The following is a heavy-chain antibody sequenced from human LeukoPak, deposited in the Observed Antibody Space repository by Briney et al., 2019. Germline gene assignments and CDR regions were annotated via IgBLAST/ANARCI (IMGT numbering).Heavy chain of an antibody. J-gene: IGHJ4*02. CDR2: ITSTSSGI. CDR1: GFTFSSYT. D-gene: IGHD4-17*01. V-gene: IGHV3-48*01. Sequence: GGSLRLSCAASGFTFSSYTMSWVRQAPGKGLEWVSYITSTSSGIFYADSVKGRFTISSDNSKTTLYLQMDNLRSEDTAVYYCAKEYGDYRGFDYWGQGTLVTVSS. CDR3: AKEYGDYRGFDY.